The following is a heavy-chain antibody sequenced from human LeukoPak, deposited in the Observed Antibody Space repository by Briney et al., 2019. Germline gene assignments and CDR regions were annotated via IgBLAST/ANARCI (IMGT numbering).Heavy chain of an antibody. CDR1: GGSITTYY. J-gene: IGHJ6*03. CDR3: ARVGGYSYGYPLYYMDV. V-gene: IGHV4-59*01. D-gene: IGHD5-18*01. Sequence: SGTLSLTCTVSGGSITTYYWNWIRQPPGKGLEWIGHRYYSGDTRYSPSLKSRVTISVDTSKNQFSLKLSSVTAADTAVYYCARVGGYSYGYPLYYMDVWGKGTTVTVSS. CDR2: RYYSGDT.